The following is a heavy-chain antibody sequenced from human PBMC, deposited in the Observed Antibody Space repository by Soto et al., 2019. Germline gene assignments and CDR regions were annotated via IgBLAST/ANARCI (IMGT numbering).Heavy chain of an antibody. J-gene: IGHJ6*02. Sequence: SVKVSCKASGYTFTSHGIHWVRQGPGQGLEWMGGIIPIFGTANYAQKFQGRVTITADESTSTAYMELSSLRSEDTAVYYCARVDSHYYYGMDVWGQGTTVTVSS. CDR2: IIPIFGTA. D-gene: IGHD3-9*01. CDR1: GYTFTSHG. V-gene: IGHV1-69*13. CDR3: ARVDSHYYYGMDV.